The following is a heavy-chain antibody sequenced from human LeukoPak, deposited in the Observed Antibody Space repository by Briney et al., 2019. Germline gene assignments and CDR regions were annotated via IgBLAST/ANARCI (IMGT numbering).Heavy chain of an antibody. CDR3: AEPAGYCSSTSCLDGMDV. Sequence: GRSLRLSCGASRFTFSSYAMSWVRQAPGKGLEWVSTISGSGGSTYFADSVKGRFTISRDNSKNTLYLQMNSLRAEDTAVYYCAEPAGYCSSTSCLDGMDVWGQGTTVTVSS. CDR1: RFTFSSYA. J-gene: IGHJ6*02. V-gene: IGHV3-23*01. CDR2: ISGSGGST. D-gene: IGHD2-2*01.